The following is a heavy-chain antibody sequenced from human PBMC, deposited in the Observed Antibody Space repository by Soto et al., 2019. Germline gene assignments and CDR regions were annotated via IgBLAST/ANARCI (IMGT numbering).Heavy chain of an antibody. CDR2: ISWNSGSI. CDR1: GFTFDDYA. CDR3: AKDRATGPRNAFDI. Sequence: GGSLRLSCAASGFTFDDYAMHWVRQAPGKGLEWVSGISWNSGSIGYADSVKGRFTISRDNAKNSLYLQMNSLRAEDTALYYCAKDRATGPRNAFDIWGQGTMVTVSS. V-gene: IGHV3-9*01. J-gene: IGHJ3*02. D-gene: IGHD1-1*01.